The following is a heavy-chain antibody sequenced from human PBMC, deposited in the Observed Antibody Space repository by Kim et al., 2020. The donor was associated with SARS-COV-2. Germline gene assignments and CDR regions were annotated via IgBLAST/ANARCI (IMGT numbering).Heavy chain of an antibody. V-gene: IGHV3-9*01. J-gene: IGHJ6*02. Sequence: GGSLRLSCAASGFTFDDYAMHWVRQAPGKGLEWVSGISWNSGSIGYADSVKGRFTISRDNAKNSLYLQMNSPRAEDTALYYCAKDIERFYANGMDVWGQGTTVTVSS. D-gene: IGHD3-3*02. CDR2: ISWNSGSI. CDR3: AKDIERFYANGMDV. CDR1: GFTFDDYA.